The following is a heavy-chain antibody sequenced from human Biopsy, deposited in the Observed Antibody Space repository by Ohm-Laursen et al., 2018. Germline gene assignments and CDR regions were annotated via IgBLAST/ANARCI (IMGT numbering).Heavy chain of an antibody. J-gene: IGHJ2*01. CDR2: INPKSGDT. V-gene: IGHV1-2*02. D-gene: IGHD2-2*01. Sequence: ASVKVSCKPSGYTFTAFSEHWLRQAPGQGLEWMGWINPKSGDTDYPQNFQGRVSMTRDTSISTAYMDLSRLRSDDTAVYYCARGRRHCSGTCSRWYFDLWGRGTLVTVSS. CDR3: ARGRRHCSGTCSRWYFDL. CDR1: GYTFTAFS.